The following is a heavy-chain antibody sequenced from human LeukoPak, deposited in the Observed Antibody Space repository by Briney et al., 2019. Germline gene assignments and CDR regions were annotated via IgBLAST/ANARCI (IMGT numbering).Heavy chain of an antibody. CDR3: AIMHRYYDGSGYWVQ. J-gene: IGHJ4*02. CDR1: GFTFSSYA. V-gene: IGHV3-23*01. CDR2: IITSGGST. D-gene: IGHD3-22*01. Sequence: GGSLRLSCAASGFTFSSYAMSWVRQAPGKGLEWVSGIITSGGSTSYADSVKGRFTTSRDNPRNTLYMQMSSLRDEDTAVYYCAIMHRYYDGSGYWVQWGQGTLVTVSS.